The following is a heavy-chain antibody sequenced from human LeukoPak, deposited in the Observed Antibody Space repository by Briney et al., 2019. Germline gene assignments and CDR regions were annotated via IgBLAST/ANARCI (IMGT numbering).Heavy chain of an antibody. D-gene: IGHD3-16*01. V-gene: IGHV3-23*01. Sequence: GSLRLSCAASGFAFSSYAMTWVRQAPGRGLEWVSLLSGSGGYTYYAGSVKGRFTISRDTSKNTLYLQMNSLRAEDTAIYSCARGMWGPLYYFDYWGQGTLVTVSS. CDR2: LSGSGGYT. CDR1: GFAFSSYA. CDR3: ARGMWGPLYYFDY. J-gene: IGHJ4*02.